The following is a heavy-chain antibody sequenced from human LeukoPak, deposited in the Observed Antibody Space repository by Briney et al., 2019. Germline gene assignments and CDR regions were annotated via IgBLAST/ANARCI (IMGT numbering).Heavy chain of an antibody. Sequence: SVKVSCKASGGPLRSFAISWVHRALGKGLEWMGGIIPIFGTANYAQKFQGRVTITTDESTSTAYMELSSLRSEDTAVYYCARGLSGSYYNYWGQGTLVTVSS. V-gene: IGHV1-69*05. CDR2: IIPIFGTA. CDR3: ARGLSGSYYNY. J-gene: IGHJ4*02. D-gene: IGHD1-26*01. CDR1: GGPLRSFA.